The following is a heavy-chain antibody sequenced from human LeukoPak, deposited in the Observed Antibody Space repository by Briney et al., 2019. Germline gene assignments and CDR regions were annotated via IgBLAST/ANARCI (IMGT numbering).Heavy chain of an antibody. V-gene: IGHV3-21*01. CDR2: ISSSSSYI. CDR3: ARIRVDAFDI. Sequence: GGSLRLSGAASGFTFSSYSMNWVRQAPGKGLEWVSSISSSSSYIYYADSVKGRFTISRDNAKNSLYLQMNSLRAEDTAVYYCARIRVDAFDIWGQGTMVTVSS. J-gene: IGHJ3*02. CDR1: GFTFSSYS. D-gene: IGHD6-13*01.